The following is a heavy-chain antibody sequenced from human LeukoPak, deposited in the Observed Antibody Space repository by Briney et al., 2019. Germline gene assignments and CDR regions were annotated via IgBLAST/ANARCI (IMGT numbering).Heavy chain of an antibody. CDR3: ARDRGSVAGFDY. V-gene: IGHV4-59*01. J-gene: IGHJ4*02. CDR1: GGSISGYY. Sequence: SETLSLTCTVSGGSISGYYWSWIRQPPGKGLEWVGYIHYSGSTNYNPSLKSRVTISVVTSKNQFSLELSSVTAADTAVYYCARDRGSVAGFDYWGQGTLVTASS. CDR2: IHYSGST. D-gene: IGHD6-19*01.